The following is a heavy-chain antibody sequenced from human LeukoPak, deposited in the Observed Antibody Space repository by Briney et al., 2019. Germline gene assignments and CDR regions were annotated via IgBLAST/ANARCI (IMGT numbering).Heavy chain of an antibody. CDR1: GGSFSGYY. CDR3: ARGDIVVVVAANDYYYGMDV. D-gene: IGHD2-15*01. V-gene: IGHV4-34*01. CDR2: IKYSGST. J-gene: IGHJ6*02. Sequence: SVTLSLTCAVYGGSFSGYYWSWIRQPPGKGLEGIGEIKYSGSTNHNPALESRVTISVDTSKNQFSLKLSSVTAADTAVYYCARGDIVVVVAANDYYYGMDVWGQGTTVTVPS.